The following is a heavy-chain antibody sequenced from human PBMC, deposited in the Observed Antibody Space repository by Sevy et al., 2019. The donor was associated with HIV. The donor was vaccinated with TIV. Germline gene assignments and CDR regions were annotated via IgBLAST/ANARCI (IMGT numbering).Heavy chain of an antibody. V-gene: IGHV3-30*18. Sequence: GGSLRLSCAASGYIFSSYGIHWVRQAPGKGLEWVAFLSYDERNKYDADSVKGRFTISGDSSKNTFYLQMNNLRADDTAVYYCAKDRDVLLVPSTMRDEYPGYGMDVWGQGTTVTVSS. D-gene: IGHD2-2*01. CDR2: LSYDERNK. CDR1: GYIFSSYG. J-gene: IGHJ6*02. CDR3: AKDRDVLLVPSTMRDEYPGYGMDV.